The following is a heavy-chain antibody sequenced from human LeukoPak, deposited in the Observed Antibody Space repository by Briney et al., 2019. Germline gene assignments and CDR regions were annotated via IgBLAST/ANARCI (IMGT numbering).Heavy chain of an antibody. V-gene: IGHV1-8*01. CDR2: MNPNSGNT. D-gene: IGHD6-6*01. Sequence: ASVKASCKPSGYTFTSYDINWVRHATGQGLEWMGWMNPNSGNTGYAQKFQGRVTMTRNTSISTAYMELSSLRSEDTAVYYCARVSNSSSSSDYWGQGTLVTVSS. J-gene: IGHJ4*02. CDR1: GYTFTSYD. CDR3: ARVSNSSSSSDY.